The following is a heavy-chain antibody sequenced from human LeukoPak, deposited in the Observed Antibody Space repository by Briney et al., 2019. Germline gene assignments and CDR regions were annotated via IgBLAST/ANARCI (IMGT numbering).Heavy chain of an antibody. D-gene: IGHD5-12*01. Sequence: ASVKVSCKASGYTFNGYYMHWVRQAPGQGLEWMGWINTNTGNPTYAQGFTGRFVFSLDTSVSTAYLQISSLKAEDTAVYYCARPKTKWPGDAFDIWGQGTMLTVSS. CDR3: ARPKTKWPGDAFDI. V-gene: IGHV7-4-1*02. CDR2: INTNTGNP. J-gene: IGHJ3*02. CDR1: GYTFNGYY.